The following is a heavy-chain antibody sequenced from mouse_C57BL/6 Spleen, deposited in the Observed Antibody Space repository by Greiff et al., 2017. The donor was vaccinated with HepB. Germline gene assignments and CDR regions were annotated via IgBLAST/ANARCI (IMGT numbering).Heavy chain of an antibody. Sequence: QVQLQQPGAELVKPGASVKLSCKASGYTFTSYWMHWVKQRPGQGLEWIGMIHPNSGSTNYNEKFKSKATLTVDKSSSTAYMQLSSLTSEDSAVYYCANQNYDGYYGYAMDYWGQGTSVTVSS. J-gene: IGHJ4*01. CDR3: ANQNYDGYYGYAMDY. CDR2: IHPNSGST. CDR1: GYTFTSYW. D-gene: IGHD2-3*01. V-gene: IGHV1-64*01.